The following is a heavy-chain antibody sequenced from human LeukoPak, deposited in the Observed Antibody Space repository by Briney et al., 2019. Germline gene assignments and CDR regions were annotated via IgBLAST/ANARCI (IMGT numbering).Heavy chain of an antibody. Sequence: ASVKVSCKASGDTFNSVALSWVRLAPGQGLEWMGGIIPIFGTANYAQRFLGRVTITSDESTSTAYMVINSLTSEDTAVYYCARLSDPSKSPGPLDIWGKGTTVTVSS. D-gene: IGHD4-11*01. J-gene: IGHJ6*04. V-gene: IGHV1-69*13. CDR1: GDTFNSVA. CDR2: IIPIFGTA. CDR3: ARLSDPSKSPGPLDI.